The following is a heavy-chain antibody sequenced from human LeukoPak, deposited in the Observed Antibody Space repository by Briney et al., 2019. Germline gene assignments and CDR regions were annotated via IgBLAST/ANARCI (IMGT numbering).Heavy chain of an antibody. J-gene: IGHJ4*02. Sequence: GGSLRLSCAASGFTFSRYGMHWVRQAPGKGLEWVAFIRFDGSDKYYADSVKGRFTISRDNSKNTLYLQMNSLRAEDTAVYYCAKDGEYSSSWYGVSYFDYWGQGTLVTVSS. D-gene: IGHD6-13*01. CDR2: IRFDGSDK. CDR3: AKDGEYSSSWYGVSYFDY. V-gene: IGHV3-30*02. CDR1: GFTFSRYG.